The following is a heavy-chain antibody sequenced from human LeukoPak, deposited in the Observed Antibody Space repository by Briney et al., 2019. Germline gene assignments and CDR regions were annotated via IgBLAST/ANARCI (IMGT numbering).Heavy chain of an antibody. J-gene: IGHJ4*02. CDR3: ARALAARSFYFDY. CDR2: INQDGSER. V-gene: IGHV3-7*01. D-gene: IGHD3-10*01. Sequence: PGGSLRLSCAASVFTFSTYWMSWVRQAPGKGLEWVANINQDGSERYLVGSVMGRFTISRDNGKNSVFLQMNSLRAEDTAVYYCARALAARSFYFDYWGQGTLVTVSS. CDR1: VFTFSTYW.